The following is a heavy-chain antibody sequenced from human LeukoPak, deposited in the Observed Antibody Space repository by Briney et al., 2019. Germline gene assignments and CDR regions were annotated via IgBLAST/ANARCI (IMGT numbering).Heavy chain of an antibody. CDR1: GGSFSGYY. J-gene: IGHJ6*03. Sequence: TASETLSLTCAVYGGSFSGYYWSWIRQPPGKGLEWIGEINHSGSTNYNPSLKSRVTISVDTSKNQFSLKVSSVTAADTAVYYCARVFDSGSQAYFYYMDVWGKGTTVTISS. V-gene: IGHV4-34*01. D-gene: IGHD3-10*01. CDR3: ARVFDSGSQAYFYYMDV. CDR2: INHSGST.